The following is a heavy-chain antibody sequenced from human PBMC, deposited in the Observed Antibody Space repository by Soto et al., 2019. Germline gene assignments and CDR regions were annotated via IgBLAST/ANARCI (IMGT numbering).Heavy chain of an antibody. CDR3: ARRLYYDSSGFEGGGMDV. V-gene: IGHV4-39*01. J-gene: IGHJ6*02. CDR1: GGSISSSSYY. D-gene: IGHD3-22*01. Sequence: QLQLQESGPGLVKPSETLSLTCTVSGGSISSSSYYWGWIRQPPGKGLECIGSIYYSGSTYYNPSLTRRVTISVDTSKNQFSLKLSSVTAAGTAVYYCARRLYYDSSGFEGGGMDVWGQGTTVTVSS. CDR2: IYYSGST.